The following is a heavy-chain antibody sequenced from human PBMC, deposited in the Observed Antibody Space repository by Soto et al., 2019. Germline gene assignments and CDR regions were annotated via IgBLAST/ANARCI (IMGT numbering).Heavy chain of an antibody. V-gene: IGHV3-23*01. D-gene: IGHD4-4*01. CDR1: GFLFSAYA. CDR2: ISGGGDST. Sequence: PGGSLRLSCKASGFLFSAYAMSWVRQAPGKGLEWVSLISGGGDSTYYADSLKGRFTVSRDNSKNTVYLQMNSLSAEDTAVYYCGKPVITDIKRPTVNHWGQGTLVTVSS. CDR3: GKPVITDIKRPTVNH. J-gene: IGHJ5*02.